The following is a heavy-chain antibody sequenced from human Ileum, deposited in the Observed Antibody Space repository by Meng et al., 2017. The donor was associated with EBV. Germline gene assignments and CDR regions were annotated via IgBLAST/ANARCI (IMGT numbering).Heavy chain of an antibody. CDR2: INPGSGNT. J-gene: IGHJ4*02. CDR1: GYTFTGYA. CDR3: ARDGGFSVGATKYDY. Sequence: QITLRKSGAEVKMPGASIHLSCKASGYTFTGYAMRWVRQAPGQRLEWMGWINPGSGNTKYSQKFQGRVTITRDTSATTVYMDLSSLRSEDTAVFYCARDGGFSVGATKYDYWGQGALVTVSS. D-gene: IGHD1-26*01. V-gene: IGHV1-3*01.